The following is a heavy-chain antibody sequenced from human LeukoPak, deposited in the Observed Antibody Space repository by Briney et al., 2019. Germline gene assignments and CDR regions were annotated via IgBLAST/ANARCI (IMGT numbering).Heavy chain of an antibody. J-gene: IGHJ4*02. Sequence: PGKSLRLSCAASGFTVSSNYMSWVRQVPGKGLEWVSVIYSDGTISYADSVKGSFTISSDNSENTLYLQMNSLRVEDTAVYYCAREVGGGASGQWGQGTLVTVSS. D-gene: IGHD3-16*01. CDR1: GFTVSSNY. CDR3: AREVGGGASGQ. CDR2: IYSDGTI. V-gene: IGHV3-66*01.